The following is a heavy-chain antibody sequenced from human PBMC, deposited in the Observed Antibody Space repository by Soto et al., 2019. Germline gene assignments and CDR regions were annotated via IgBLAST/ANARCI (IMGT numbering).Heavy chain of an antibody. CDR3: APLSVSLSGPYGIHV. J-gene: IGHJ6*02. CDR2: MLYSGLT. Sequence: SETLSLTCAVYSESFSKYYWAWIRQPPGKGLEWIGSMLYSGLTYYNPSLKSRVTLSVDTSKNQFSVRLNSVTASDTAVYYCAPLSVSLSGPYGIHVWGQGTTVTVSS. V-gene: IGHV4-39*01. D-gene: IGHD2-15*01. CDR1: SESFSKYY.